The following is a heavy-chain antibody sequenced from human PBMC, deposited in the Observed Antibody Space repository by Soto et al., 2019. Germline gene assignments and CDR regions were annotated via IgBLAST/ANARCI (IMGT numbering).Heavy chain of an antibody. Sequence: QLQLQESGSGRVKPSQTLSLTCAVSGGSISSGGYSWSWIRQAPGKGLEWIGYIYHSGSTYYNPSLKSRVTISVDRSKNQFSLKLSSVTAADTAVYYCARGQVVAAQHWGQGTLVTVSS. CDR2: IYHSGST. CDR1: GGSISSGGYS. J-gene: IGHJ4*02. D-gene: IGHD2-15*01. V-gene: IGHV4-30-2*01. CDR3: ARGQVVAAQH.